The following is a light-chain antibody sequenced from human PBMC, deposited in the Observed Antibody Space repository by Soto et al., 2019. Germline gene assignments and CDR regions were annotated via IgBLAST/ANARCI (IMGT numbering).Light chain of an antibody. CDR3: QQYGSSGT. J-gene: IGKJ1*01. Sequence: EIVLTQSPATLSLSPGERATLSCRASQSVSINLAWYQQKPGQAPRLLIYGASNRATGIPDRFSGSGSGTDFTLTIRRLEPEDFAVYYCQQYGSSGTFGQGTKVDIK. CDR2: GAS. V-gene: IGKV3-20*01. CDR1: QSVSIN.